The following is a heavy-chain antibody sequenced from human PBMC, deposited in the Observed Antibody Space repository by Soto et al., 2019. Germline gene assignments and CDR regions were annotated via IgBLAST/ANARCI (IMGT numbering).Heavy chain of an antibody. Sequence: QVQLVQSAAEVKKPGASVKVSCKASGYTFTNYVVSWVRQAPGQGLEWMGWISPDNGNTYYAQKFQGRVTMTADTSTHTASMDLRSLRSADTAVYYCGRDDTVNTRNLDYWGPGTLVTVSS. CDR1: GYTFTNYV. J-gene: IGHJ4*02. V-gene: IGHV1-18*04. CDR3: GRDDTVNTRNLDY. D-gene: IGHD4-17*01. CDR2: ISPDNGNT.